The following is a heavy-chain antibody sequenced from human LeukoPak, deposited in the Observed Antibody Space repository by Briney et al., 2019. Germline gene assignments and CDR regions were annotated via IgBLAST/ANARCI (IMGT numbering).Heavy chain of an antibody. CDR2: IYYSGST. CDR3: ARHEAQLEPLFDY. J-gene: IGHJ4*02. Sequence: SETLSLTCTISGGSISSYYWSWIRQPPGKGLEWIGYIYYSGSTNYNPSLKSRVTISVDTSKNQFSLKLSSVTAADTAVYYCARHEAQLEPLFDYWGQGNLVSVSS. CDR1: GGSISSYY. V-gene: IGHV4-59*08. D-gene: IGHD1-1*01.